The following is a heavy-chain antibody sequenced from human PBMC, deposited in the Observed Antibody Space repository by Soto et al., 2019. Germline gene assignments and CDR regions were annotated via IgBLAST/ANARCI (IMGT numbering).Heavy chain of an antibody. V-gene: IGHV3-30-3*01. CDR2: ISYDGSNK. J-gene: IGHJ4*02. CDR3: ARSSRKLAVWGYFDY. CDR1: GFTFSSYA. Sequence: QVQLVESGGGVVQPGRSLRLSCAASGFTFSSYAMHWVRQAPGKGLEWVAVISYDGSNKYYADSVKGRFTISRDNSKNTLYLQMNSLRAEDTAVYYCARSSRKLAVWGYFDYWGQGTLVTVSS. D-gene: IGHD3-16*01.